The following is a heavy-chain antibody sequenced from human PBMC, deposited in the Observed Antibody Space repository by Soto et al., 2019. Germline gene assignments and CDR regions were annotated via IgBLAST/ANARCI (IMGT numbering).Heavy chain of an antibody. CDR3: ARLWGEIGTAFDT. J-gene: IGHJ5*02. D-gene: IGHD1-1*01. V-gene: IGHV1-46*01. CDR1: GYTFTTYY. CDR2: FNPYTGGT. Sequence: QGQLVQSGAEVKKPGASVKVSCKASGYTFTTYYIHWMRQAPGQGLEWMGMFNPYTGGTRYAHKFQGRVTMTGDTSTSTGYMELSRLRSGDRAVYYCARLWGEIGTAFDTWGQGTLVTVSS.